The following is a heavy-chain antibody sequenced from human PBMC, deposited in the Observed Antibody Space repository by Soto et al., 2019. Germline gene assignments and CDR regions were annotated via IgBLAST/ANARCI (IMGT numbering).Heavy chain of an antibody. CDR2: ISYDGSNK. D-gene: IGHD1-26*01. CDR3: ARERGSDVLFDY. CDR1: GFTFSSYA. Sequence: QVQLVESGGGVVQPGRSLRLSCAASGFTFSSYAMHWVRQAPGKGLEWVAVISYDGSNKYYADSVKGRFTISRDNSKNTLYLQMNSLRAEDTAVYYCARERGSDVLFDYWGQGTLVTVSS. V-gene: IGHV3-30-3*01. J-gene: IGHJ4*02.